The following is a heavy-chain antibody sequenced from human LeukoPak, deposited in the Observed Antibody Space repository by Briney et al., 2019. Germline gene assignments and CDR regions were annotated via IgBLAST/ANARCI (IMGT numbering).Heavy chain of an antibody. Sequence: SETLSLTCAVYGGSFSGYYWSWIRQPPGKGLEWIGEINHSGSTNYNPPLKSRVTISVDTSKNQFSLKLSSVTAADTAVYYCASDYSTNYWGQGTLVTVSS. D-gene: IGHD4-11*01. V-gene: IGHV4-34*01. CDR1: GGSFSGYY. CDR2: INHSGST. CDR3: ASDYSTNY. J-gene: IGHJ4*02.